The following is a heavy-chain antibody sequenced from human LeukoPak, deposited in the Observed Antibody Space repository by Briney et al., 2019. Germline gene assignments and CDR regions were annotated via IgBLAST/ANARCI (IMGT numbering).Heavy chain of an antibody. J-gene: IGHJ4*02. D-gene: IGHD2-21*02. CDR3: ARSPHGDDF. Sequence: GESLKISCRGSGYSFTTYWIGWVRQMPGKGLEWMGIIYPDDSDTRYSPSFQGQVTISVDKSIRTAYLQWSTLKASDTAMYYCARSPHGDDFWGQGTLVTVSS. CDR2: IYPDDSDT. V-gene: IGHV5-51*01. CDR1: GYSFTTYW.